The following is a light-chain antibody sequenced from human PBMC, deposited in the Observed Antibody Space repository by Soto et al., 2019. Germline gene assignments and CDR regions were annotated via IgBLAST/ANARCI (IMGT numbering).Light chain of an antibody. J-gene: IGLJ3*02. CDR2: GNS. Sequence: QSVLTQPPSVSGAPGQRVTISCTGSSSNIGAGYDVHWYQQLPGTAPKPLIYGNSNRPSGVPDRFSGSKSGTSASLAITGLQAEDEADYYCPSYASSLSGTVFGGGTKLTVL. V-gene: IGLV1-40*01. CDR1: SSNIGAGYD. CDR3: PSYASSLSGTV.